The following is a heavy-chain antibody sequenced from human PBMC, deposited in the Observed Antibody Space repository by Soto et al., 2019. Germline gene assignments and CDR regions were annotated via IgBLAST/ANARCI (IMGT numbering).Heavy chain of an antibody. V-gene: IGHV3-7*01. CDR1: GFAFSDSW. J-gene: IGHJ5*01. Sequence: EVQLEESGGGLVQPGGSLRLSCAASGFAFSDSWMNWVRQAPGKGLEWVASTVPDGSERYYVPSVKGRFTISRDNTKTSLYLQMNSLRVDDTATYYCARDRGFSSFDLWGQGTLVTVSS. CDR3: ARDRGFSSFDL. D-gene: IGHD3-10*01. CDR2: TVPDGSER.